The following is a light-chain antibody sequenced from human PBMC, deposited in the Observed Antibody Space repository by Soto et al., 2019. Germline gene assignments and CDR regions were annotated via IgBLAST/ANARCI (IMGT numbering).Light chain of an antibody. CDR3: QXYDNWPWT. CDR1: QSVRSH. V-gene: IGKV3-15*01. CDR2: GES. Sequence: EVVMTQSPATLSLSPGERATLSCRASQSVRSHLAWYQQKTGQAPRILIYGESRRATGLPDRLSGSGSGTDLTLTISRLQSEDFAVYYCQXYDNWPWTCGQGTKVDIK. J-gene: IGKJ1*01.